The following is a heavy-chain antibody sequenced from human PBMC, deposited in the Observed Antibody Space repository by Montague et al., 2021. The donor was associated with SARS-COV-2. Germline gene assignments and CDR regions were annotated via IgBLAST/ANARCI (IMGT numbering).Heavy chain of an antibody. CDR2: IYYSGST. J-gene: IGHJ6*02. V-gene: IGHV4-39*01. Sequence: SETLSLTCTVSGGSISSSSYYWGWIRQPPGKGLEWIGSIYYSGSTYYNPSLKSRVTISVDTSKNQFSLKLSSVTAADTAVYYCARLVETYYYYYGMDVWGQGITVTVSS. D-gene: IGHD4-23*01. CDR3: ARLVETYYYYYGMDV. CDR1: GGSISSSSYY.